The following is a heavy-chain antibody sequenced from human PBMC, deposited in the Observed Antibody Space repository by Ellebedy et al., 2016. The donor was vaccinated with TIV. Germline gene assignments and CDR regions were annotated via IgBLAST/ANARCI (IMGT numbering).Heavy chain of an antibody. CDR1: GFTFSSYA. J-gene: IGHJ6*02. D-gene: IGHD2-15*01. Sequence: PGGSLRLPCAASGFTFSSYAMSWVRQAPGKGLEWVSAISGSDGSTSYADSVKGRFTISRDNAQNSLYLQMNSLRDEDTAVYYCARCCSSGSCYYFYGMDVWGQGTTVTVSS. V-gene: IGHV3-23*01. CDR2: ISGSDGST. CDR3: ARCCSSGSCYYFYGMDV.